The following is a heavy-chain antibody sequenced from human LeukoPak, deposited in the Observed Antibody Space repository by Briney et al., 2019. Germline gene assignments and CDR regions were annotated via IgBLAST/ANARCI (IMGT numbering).Heavy chain of an antibody. Sequence: RASVKVSCRTSGYNFTNYGISWVRQAPGQRLEWMGWISGYNGNTEYAQKFQARVTMTTDTSTTTGYLELRSLTSDDTAVYCCARAGRLKSGSNIYWGQGTLVTVSS. D-gene: IGHD1-26*01. J-gene: IGHJ4*02. CDR2: ISGYNGNT. V-gene: IGHV1-18*01. CDR1: GYNFTNYG. CDR3: ARAGRLKSGSNIY.